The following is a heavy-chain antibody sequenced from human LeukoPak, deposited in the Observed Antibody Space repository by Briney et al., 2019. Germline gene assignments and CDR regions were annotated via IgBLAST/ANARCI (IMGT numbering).Heavy chain of an antibody. D-gene: IGHD1-26*01. J-gene: IGHJ4*02. V-gene: IGHV4-4*02. CDR2: IYHSGST. CDR3: ARYGVVGATFDY. Sequence: SETLSLTCAVSGGSISSSNWWSWVRQPPGKGLEWIGEIYHSGSTNYNPSLKSRGTISVDKSKNQFSLKLSSVTAADTAVYYCARYGVVGATFDYWGQGTLVTVSS. CDR1: GGSISSSNW.